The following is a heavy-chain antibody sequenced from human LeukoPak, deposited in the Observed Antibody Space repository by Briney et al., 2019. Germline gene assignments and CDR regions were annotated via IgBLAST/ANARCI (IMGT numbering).Heavy chain of an antibody. V-gene: IGHV1-46*01. J-gene: IGHJ3*02. Sequence: ASVKVSCKASGYTFTSYYMHWVRQAPGQGLEWMGIINPSGGSTSYAQKFQGRVTMTRDMSTSTVYMELSSLRSEDTAVYYCARAITLEISAFDIWGQGTMVTVSS. D-gene: IGHD5-24*01. CDR3: ARAITLEISAFDI. CDR1: GYTFTSYY. CDR2: INPSGGST.